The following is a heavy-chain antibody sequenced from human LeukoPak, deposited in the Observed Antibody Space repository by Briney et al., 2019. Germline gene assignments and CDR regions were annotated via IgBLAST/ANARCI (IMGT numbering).Heavy chain of an antibody. D-gene: IGHD5-12*01. J-gene: IGHJ4*02. V-gene: IGHV1-18*01. CDR2: ISAYNDYT. CDR1: GYTFTGYG. Sequence: ASVKVSCKASGYTFTGYGISWVRQAPGQGLEWVGWISAYNDYTNYAQKLQGRVTMTTDTSTSTAYMELRSLRSDDTAVYYCARSGYSGYDYGFFDYWGQGTLVTVSS. CDR3: ARSGYSGYDYGFFDY.